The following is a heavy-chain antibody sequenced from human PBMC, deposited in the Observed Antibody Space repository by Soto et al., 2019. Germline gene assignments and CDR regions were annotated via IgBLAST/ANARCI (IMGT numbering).Heavy chain of an antibody. Sequence: SETLSVTCTVSGGSISSYYWSWIRQTPGKGLQYIGYIYYSGSANYNPSLKSRVTISDDTSTNQIFLTLTSVTAADTAVYYCARHVQWLVTFDYWGQGTLVTVSS. J-gene: IGHJ4*02. V-gene: IGHV4-59*08. CDR3: ARHVQWLVTFDY. CDR2: IYYSGSA. D-gene: IGHD6-19*01. CDR1: GGSISSYY.